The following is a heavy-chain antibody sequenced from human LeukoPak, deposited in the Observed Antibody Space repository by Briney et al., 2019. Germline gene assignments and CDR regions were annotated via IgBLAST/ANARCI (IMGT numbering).Heavy chain of an antibody. CDR2: ISTYNGNT. CDR3: ARVPQYYYGSGTADY. V-gene: IGHV1-18*01. Sequence: ASVKVSCKASDYTFTSYGISWVRQAPGQGLEWMGWISTYNGNTNYAQELQGRVTMTTDTATSTAYMELRSLKSDDTAVYYCARVPQYYYGSGTADYWGQGTLVTVSS. D-gene: IGHD3-10*01. J-gene: IGHJ4*02. CDR1: DYTFTSYG.